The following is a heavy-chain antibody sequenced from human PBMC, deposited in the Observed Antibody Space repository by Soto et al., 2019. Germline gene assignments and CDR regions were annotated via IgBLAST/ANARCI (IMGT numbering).Heavy chain of an antibody. CDR2: IYYSGSI. J-gene: IGHJ4*02. Sequence: SETLSLTCTVSGGSISSGGYYWSWIRQHPGKGLEWIGYIYYSGSIYYNPSLKSRVTISEDTSKNQFSLKLTSVTAADTAVYYCAGSDYYDNRGYYYRVDYWGPGTLVTVSS. V-gene: IGHV4-31*03. D-gene: IGHD3-22*01. CDR1: GGSISSGGYY. CDR3: AGSDYYDNRGYYYRVDY.